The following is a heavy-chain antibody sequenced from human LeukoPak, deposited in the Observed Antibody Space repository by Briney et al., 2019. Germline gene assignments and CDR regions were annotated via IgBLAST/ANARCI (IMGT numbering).Heavy chain of an antibody. Sequence: SETLSLTCSVSGGSISSTSYYWGWIRQPPGKGLEWIGSIYYSGSTNYNPSLKSRVTISVDTSKSQFSLNLNSVTAADTAVYYCASLPYSSSWTAFDYWGQGTLVTVSS. CDR3: ASLPYSSSWTAFDY. D-gene: IGHD6-13*01. V-gene: IGHV4-39*01. J-gene: IGHJ4*02. CDR1: GGSISSTSYY. CDR2: IYYSGST.